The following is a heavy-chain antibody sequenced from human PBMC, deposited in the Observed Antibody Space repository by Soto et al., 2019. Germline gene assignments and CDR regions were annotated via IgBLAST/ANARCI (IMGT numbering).Heavy chain of an antibody. CDR3: ATGAVSFGSRVDRNDY. Sequence: SETMPLRSPVACGTIGSGYCWVWIQTPQGKGLEWIGYIYHTGSTYYNPSLKSRVTISVDTSKNQFSLKLSSVTAADTAVYYCATGAVSFGSRVDRNDYWGQGTLVTVFS. D-gene: IGHD3-10*01. CDR2: IYHTGST. V-gene: IGHV4-30-2*05. CDR1: CGTIGSGYC. J-gene: IGHJ4*02.